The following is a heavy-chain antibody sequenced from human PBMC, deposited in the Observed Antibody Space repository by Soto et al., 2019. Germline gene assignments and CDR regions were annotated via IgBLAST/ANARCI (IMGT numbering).Heavy chain of an antibody. J-gene: IGHJ2*01. Sequence: EVQLLESGGGLVQPGGSLRLSCAASGFTFSSYAMTWVRQAPGKGLEWVSAITRSGDYTQYADSVKGRFTISRDNSKNTLYLQMISLRDVDTAVYYCAKVGSYYEQFDHWYFHLWGRGTLVTVSS. CDR1: GFTFSSYA. CDR2: ITRSGDYT. V-gene: IGHV3-23*01. D-gene: IGHD3-22*01. CDR3: AKVGSYYEQFDHWYFHL.